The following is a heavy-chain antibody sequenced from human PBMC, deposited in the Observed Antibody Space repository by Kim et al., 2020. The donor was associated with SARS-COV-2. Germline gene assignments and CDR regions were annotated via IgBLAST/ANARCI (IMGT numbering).Heavy chain of an antibody. J-gene: IGHJ4*02. CDR2: ISSSSSTI. CDR3: ARDFRDSSGYYGFDY. Sequence: GGSLRLSCAASGFTFSSYSMNWVRQAPGKGLEWVSYISSSSSTIYYADSVKGRFTISRDNAKNSLYLQMNSLRAEDTAVYYCARDFRDSSGYYGFDYWGQGTLVTVSS. D-gene: IGHD3-22*01. CDR1: GFTFSSYS. V-gene: IGHV3-48*04.